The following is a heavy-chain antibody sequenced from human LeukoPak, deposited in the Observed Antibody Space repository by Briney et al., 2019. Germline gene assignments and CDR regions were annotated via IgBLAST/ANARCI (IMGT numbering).Heavy chain of an antibody. D-gene: IGHD6-13*01. Sequence: GGSLRLSCAASGFTFDDYAMHWVRQALGKGLEWVSGISWNSGSIGYADSVKGRFTISRDNAKNSLYLQMNSLRAEDTALYYCAKVESSSWTALDYWGQGTLVTVSS. J-gene: IGHJ4*02. V-gene: IGHV3-9*01. CDR3: AKVESSSWTALDY. CDR2: ISWNSGSI. CDR1: GFTFDDYA.